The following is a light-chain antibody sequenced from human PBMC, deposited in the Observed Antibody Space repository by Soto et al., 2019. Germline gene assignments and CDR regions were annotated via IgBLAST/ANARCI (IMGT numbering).Light chain of an antibody. V-gene: IGKV1-5*03. CDR2: KAS. CDR3: KQYSTYPWT. CDR1: QTISTL. J-gene: IGKJ1*01. Sequence: DIQMTQSPSTLSASVGDRVTITCRASQTISTLLAWYQQRPGKAPNLLIYKASSLESGVPSRFSGSGSGTEFTLTISSLQPDDFAAYFYKQYSTYPWTFGQGTKVDI.